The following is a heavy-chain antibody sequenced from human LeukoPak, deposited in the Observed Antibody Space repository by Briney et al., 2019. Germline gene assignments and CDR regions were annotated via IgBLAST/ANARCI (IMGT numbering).Heavy chain of an antibody. J-gene: IGHJ4*02. CDR2: ISGYNGNT. Sequence: ASVKVSCKASGYTFTSYAMHWVRQAPGQRREWMGWISGYNGNTNYAQKFQGRVSMTADTSTSTAYMELRSLRSDDTAVYYCARSGRGTYYYFDLWGQGTLVTVSS. D-gene: IGHD1-26*01. CDR3: ARSGRGTYYYFDL. CDR1: GYTFTSYA. V-gene: IGHV1-18*01.